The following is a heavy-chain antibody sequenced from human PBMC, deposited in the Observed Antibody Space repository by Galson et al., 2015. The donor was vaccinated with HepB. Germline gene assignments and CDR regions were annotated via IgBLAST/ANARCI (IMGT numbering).Heavy chain of an antibody. CDR3: AREGSYSPYDYVWGTYRYDAFDM. CDR1: GFTFRSYW. Sequence: SLRLSCAASGFTFRSYWMSWVRQAPGKGLEWVANIKQDGSEKYYVDSEKGRFTISRDNAKNSLYLQMNSLGAEDTAVYYCAREGSYSPYDYVWGTYRYDAFDMWGQGTMVTVSS. CDR2: IKQDGSEK. J-gene: IGHJ3*02. D-gene: IGHD3-16*02. V-gene: IGHV3-7*03.